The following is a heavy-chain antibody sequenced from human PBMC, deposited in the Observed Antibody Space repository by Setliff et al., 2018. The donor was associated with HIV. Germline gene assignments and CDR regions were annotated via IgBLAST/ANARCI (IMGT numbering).Heavy chain of an antibody. CDR3: AKGGAVTTTGAFLDH. V-gene: IGHV3-23*01. D-gene: IGHD4-17*01. CDR1: GFTFSNYG. CDR2: ISGSGGRT. Sequence: PGGSLRLSCAASGFTFSNYGMSWVRQAPGKGLEWVSIISGSGGRTDYAESVKGRFRISRSNSRNTVSLLLTSLRVEDTAVYYCAKGGAVTTTGAFLDHWGQGTLVTVSS. J-gene: IGHJ4*02.